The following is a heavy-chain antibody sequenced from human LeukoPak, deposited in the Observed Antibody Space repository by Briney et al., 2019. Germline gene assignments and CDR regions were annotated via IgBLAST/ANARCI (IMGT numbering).Heavy chain of an antibody. Sequence: PSETLSLTCTVYGGSFSDFHWSWIRLPPGKGLEWIGEINHSGNTNYNPSLKSRVTISIDTSKNQFSLKLSSVTAADTAVYYCARWDSGSYFLDYWGQGTLVTVSS. CDR3: ARWDSGSYFLDY. J-gene: IGHJ4*02. CDR2: INHSGNT. D-gene: IGHD1-26*01. CDR1: GGSFSDFH. V-gene: IGHV4-34*01.